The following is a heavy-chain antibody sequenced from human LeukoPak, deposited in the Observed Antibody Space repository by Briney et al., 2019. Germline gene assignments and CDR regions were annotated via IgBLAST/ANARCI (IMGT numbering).Heavy chain of an antibody. D-gene: IGHD6-13*01. CDR1: GFTFSDYW. CDR2: VNRDGSST. V-gene: IGHV3-74*01. J-gene: IGHJ4*02. CDR3: ARDRSISAAGDTY. Sequence: GGSLRLSCAASGFTFSDYWMHWVRQAPGKGLVWVSRVNRDGSSTSYADSVKGRFTISRDNAKNTLSLQMNSQRAEDTAVYYWARDRSISAAGDTYWGQGTLVTVSS.